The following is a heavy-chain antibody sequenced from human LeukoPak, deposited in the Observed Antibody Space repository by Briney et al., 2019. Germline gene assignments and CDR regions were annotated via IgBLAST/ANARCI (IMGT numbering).Heavy chain of an antibody. V-gene: IGHV3-30*04. D-gene: IGHD5-12*01. CDR2: ISYDGSNK. Sequence: GGSLRLSCAASGFTFSSYAMHWVRQAPGKGLEWVAVISYDGSNKYYADSVKGRFTISRDNSKNTLYLQMNSLRAEDTAVYYCARVTYSGYGHYYYMDVWGKGTTFTVSS. CDR3: ARVTYSGYGHYYYMDV. J-gene: IGHJ6*03. CDR1: GFTFSSYA.